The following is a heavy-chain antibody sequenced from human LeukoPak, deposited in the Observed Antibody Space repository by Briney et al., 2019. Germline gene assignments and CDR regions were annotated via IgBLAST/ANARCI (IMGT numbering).Heavy chain of an antibody. Sequence: ASVKVSCKASGYTFTCYYMHWVRQAPGQGLEWMGWINPNSGGTNYAQKFQGRVTMTRDTSISTAYMELSRLRSDDTAVYYCARTGDGSGSYSYYYGMDVWGQGTTVTVSS. CDR2: INPNSGGT. CDR1: GYTFTCYY. D-gene: IGHD3-10*01. CDR3: ARTGDGSGSYSYYYGMDV. J-gene: IGHJ6*02. V-gene: IGHV1-2*02.